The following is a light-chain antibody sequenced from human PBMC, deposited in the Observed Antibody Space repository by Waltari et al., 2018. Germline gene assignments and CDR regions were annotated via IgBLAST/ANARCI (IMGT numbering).Light chain of an antibody. Sequence: EMVLTQSPTTLPVSPGERATPSCRASQSLRSNLSWYQQNPSQAPRLLIYGASTRATGIPARFSGSGSGTEFTLTISSLQSEDFAVYYCQQYNDWPRVTFGGGTKVEIK. CDR1: QSLRSN. V-gene: IGKV3-15*01. CDR2: GAS. CDR3: QQYNDWPRVT. J-gene: IGKJ4*01.